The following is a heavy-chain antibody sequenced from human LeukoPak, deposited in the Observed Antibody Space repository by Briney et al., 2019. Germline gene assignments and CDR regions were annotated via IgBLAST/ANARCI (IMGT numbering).Heavy chain of an antibody. V-gene: IGHV4-34*01. Sequence: SETLSLTCAVYGGSFSGYYWSWIRQPPGKGLEWIGEINHSGSTNYDPSLKSRVTISVDTSKNQFPLKLSSVTAADTAVYYCARGSLGDYVWGSYRYRVQIYFDYWGQGTLVTVSS. CDR3: ARGSLGDYVWGSYRYRVQIYFDY. J-gene: IGHJ4*02. CDR1: GGSFSGYY. CDR2: INHSGST. D-gene: IGHD3-16*02.